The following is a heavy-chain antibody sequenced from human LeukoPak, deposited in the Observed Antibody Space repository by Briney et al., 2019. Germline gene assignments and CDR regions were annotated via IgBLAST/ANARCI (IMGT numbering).Heavy chain of an antibody. CDR3: ARDPEGYDSSRGLDY. J-gene: IGHJ4*02. V-gene: IGHV3-30*03. D-gene: IGHD3-22*01. CDR1: GFTFSNYG. CDR2: ISYDGSNK. Sequence: GGSLRLSCVASGFTFSNYGMYWVRQAPGKGLEWVAVISYDGSNKYYADSVKGRFTISRDNSKNTLYLQMNSLRAEDTAVYYCARDPEGYDSSRGLDYWGQGTLVTVSS.